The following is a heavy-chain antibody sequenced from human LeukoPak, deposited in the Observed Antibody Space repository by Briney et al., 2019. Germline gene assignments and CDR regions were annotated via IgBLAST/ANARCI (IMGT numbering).Heavy chain of an antibody. Sequence: GASVKVSYKASGYTFTSYDINWVRQATGQGLEWMGWMNPNSGNTGYAQKFQGRVTITRNTSISTAYMELSSLRSEDTAVYYCARGGNIVVVPAATYYMDVWGKGTTVTVSS. CDR2: MNPNSGNT. V-gene: IGHV1-8*03. J-gene: IGHJ6*03. CDR3: ARGGNIVVVPAATYYMDV. CDR1: GYTFTSYD. D-gene: IGHD2-2*01.